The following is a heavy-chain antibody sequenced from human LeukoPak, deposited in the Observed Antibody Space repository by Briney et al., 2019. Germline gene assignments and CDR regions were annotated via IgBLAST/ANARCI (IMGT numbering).Heavy chain of an antibody. J-gene: IGHJ4*02. CDR2: INANGGST. Sequence: PGGSLRLSCAASGFTFDNYGMSWVRQVPGKGLEWVSSINANGGSTAYADSVRGRFTISRDNAKNSLYLQMNSLRAEDTAVYYCAKEIWPTVTTPGHTHFDYWGQGTLVTVSS. CDR1: GFTFDNYG. CDR3: AKEIWPTVTTPGHTHFDY. D-gene: IGHD4-17*01. V-gene: IGHV3-20*04.